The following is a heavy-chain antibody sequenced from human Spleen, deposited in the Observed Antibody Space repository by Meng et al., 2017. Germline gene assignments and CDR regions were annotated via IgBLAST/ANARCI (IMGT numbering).Heavy chain of an antibody. V-gene: IGHV4-61*02. CDR3: ARQSSSEYGDYGH. J-gene: IGHJ4*02. CDR1: RGSISSGHYH. Sequence: SETLSLTCTVSRGSISSGHYHWSWIRQPAGKGLEWIGRIYASGSTNYNPSLKSRVTMSLDMSKNQFSLNLTSVTAADTAVYYCARQSSSEYGDYGHWGQGTLVTVSS. CDR2: IYASGST. D-gene: IGHD4-17*01.